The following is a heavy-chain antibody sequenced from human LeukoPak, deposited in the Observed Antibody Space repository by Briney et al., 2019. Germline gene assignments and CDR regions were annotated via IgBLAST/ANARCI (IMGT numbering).Heavy chain of an antibody. CDR3: ARVAVTHAFDI. CDR1: GFTSSSYA. Sequence: GGSLRLSCAASGFTSSSYAMHWVRQAPGKGLEYVSAISSNGGSTYYANSVKGRFTISRDNSKNTLYLQMGSLRAEDMAVYYCARVAVTHAFDIWGQGTMVTVSS. D-gene: IGHD2-15*01. V-gene: IGHV3-64*01. J-gene: IGHJ3*02. CDR2: ISSNGGST.